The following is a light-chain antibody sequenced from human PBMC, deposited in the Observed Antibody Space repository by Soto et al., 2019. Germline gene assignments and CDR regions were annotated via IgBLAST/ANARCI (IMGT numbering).Light chain of an antibody. Sequence: GESVTITCRASQVISTSLAWYQVKPGKAPKLLIYAASTLESGVPSRFSGSGSGTEFTLTISSLQPDDFANYYCQQYNSYPETFGQGTKVDIK. J-gene: IGKJ1*01. CDR1: QVISTS. CDR3: QQYNSYPET. V-gene: IGKV1-9*01. CDR2: AAS.